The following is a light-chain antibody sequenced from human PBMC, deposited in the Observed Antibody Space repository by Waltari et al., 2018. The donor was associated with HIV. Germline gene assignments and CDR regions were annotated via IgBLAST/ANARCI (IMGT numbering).Light chain of an antibody. CDR2: GKN. CDR3: SSRDSSGDLRL. J-gene: IGLJ1*01. V-gene: IGLV3-19*01. CDR1: SLRTNY. Sequence: SDELTQAPDVSVALGQTVKITCQGDSLRTNYASWYQQKPGQAPVVVIYGKNSRPSGIPDRVAASGSGNTAYLTISATRAEDEGTYFCSSRDSSGDLRLFGPGTWVAV.